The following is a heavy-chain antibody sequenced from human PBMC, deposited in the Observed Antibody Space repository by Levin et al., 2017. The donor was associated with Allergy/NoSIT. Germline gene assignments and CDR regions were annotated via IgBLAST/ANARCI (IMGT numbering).Heavy chain of an antibody. J-gene: IGHJ5*02. V-gene: IGHV3-33*01. CDR3: ARGSHYGSPPTEFDP. Sequence: GGSLRLSCAASGCTFNTYGMHWVRQAPGTGLEWVATTWYDGSHKYYADSVKGRFTISRDNSKNTLYLQMNSLRTEDTAVYYCARGSHYGSPPTEFDPWGQRTLVTVSS. D-gene: IGHD1-1*01. CDR2: TWYDGSHK. CDR1: GCTFNTYG.